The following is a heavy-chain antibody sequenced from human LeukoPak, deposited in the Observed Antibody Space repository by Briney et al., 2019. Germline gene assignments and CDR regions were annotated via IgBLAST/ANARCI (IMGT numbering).Heavy chain of an antibody. V-gene: IGHV1-2*02. J-gene: IGHJ4*02. D-gene: IGHD3-16*02. CDR2: INPDSGGT. CDR1: GYTFTGYY. Sequence: ASVKVSCKTSGYTFTGYYIYWVRQAPGQGLEWMGWINPDSGGTNHAQKFQGRVTMTSDTSISTAYMELSSLSDDTALYYCARVVHDYVWGSYRYTNEYFDYWGQGTLVTVSS. CDR3: ARVVHDYVWGSYRYTNEYFDY.